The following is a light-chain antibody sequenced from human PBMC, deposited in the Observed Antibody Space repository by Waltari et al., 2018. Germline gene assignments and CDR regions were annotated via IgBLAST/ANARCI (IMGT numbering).Light chain of an antibody. CDR2: RNN. CDR1: RSNIGANY. J-gene: IGLJ2*01. Sequence: QSVLTQPPSASGTPGQRVTLSCSGRRSNIGANYVYWYQQVPGLAPRLLIYRNNKRPSGVPDRFSAYKSGTSASLAISGLRSEDEADYYCATWDDSLSGGVFGGGTKLTVL. V-gene: IGLV1-47*01. CDR3: ATWDDSLSGGV.